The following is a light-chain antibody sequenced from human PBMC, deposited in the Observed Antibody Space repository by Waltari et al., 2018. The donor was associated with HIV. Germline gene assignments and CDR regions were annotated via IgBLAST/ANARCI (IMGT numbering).Light chain of an antibody. CDR2: SAN. J-gene: IGKJ3*01. V-gene: IGKV1-39*01. CDR1: QTISRS. Sequence: DIQLTQSPSSLSASLGDSVTMTCRASQTISRSLNWYQQRPGKAPELLIYSANTVKSGVPSRFSVSGSGTDFTLTISNLQAEDFVSYYCQQSFSIPLTFGPGTKVDV. CDR3: QQSFSIPLT.